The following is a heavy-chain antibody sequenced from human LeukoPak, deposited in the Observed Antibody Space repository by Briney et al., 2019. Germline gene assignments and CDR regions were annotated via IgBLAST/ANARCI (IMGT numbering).Heavy chain of an antibody. CDR2: IYTSGST. D-gene: IGHD3-22*01. V-gene: IGHV4-61*02. CDR3: AGWGYYYDSSGYYAAFDI. J-gene: IGHJ3*02. CDR1: GGSISSGSYY. Sequence: SQTLSLTCTVSGGSISSGSYYWSWIRQPAGTGLEWIGRIYTSGSTNYNPSLKSRVTISVDTSKNQFSLKLSSVTAADTAVYYCAGWGYYYDSSGYYAAFDIWGQGTMVTVSS.